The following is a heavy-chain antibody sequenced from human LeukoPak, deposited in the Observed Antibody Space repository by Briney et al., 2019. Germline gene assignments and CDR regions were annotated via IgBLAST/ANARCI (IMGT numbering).Heavy chain of an antibody. J-gene: IGHJ4*02. V-gene: IGHV3-21*01. CDR1: GFTFSSYS. CDR3: ARGIYGSGQAGFDY. CDR2: ISSSSSYI. Sequence: GGSLRLSCAASGFTFSSYSMNWVRQAPGKGLEWVSSISSSSSYIYYADSVKGRFTISRDNAKNSLYLQMNSLRAEDTAVYYCARGIYGSGQAGFDYWGQGTLVTVSS. D-gene: IGHD3-10*01.